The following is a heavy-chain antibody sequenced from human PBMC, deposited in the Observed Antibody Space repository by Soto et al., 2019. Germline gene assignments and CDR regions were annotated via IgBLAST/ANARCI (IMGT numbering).Heavy chain of an antibody. Sequence: EVQLLESGGGLVEPGGSLRLSCTASGFSFSSYAMTWVHQAPGKGLEWVSSTTDDGGRTFYADSVKGRFTISRDNSNNGLYLQMNGRRAEDRALYSWAKGGGFGTGAYYNVAYWGQGTLVTVSS. V-gene: IGHV3-23*01. CDR3: AKGGGFGTGAYYNVAY. J-gene: IGHJ4*02. CDR2: TTDDGGRT. D-gene: IGHD3-10*01. CDR1: GFSFSSYA.